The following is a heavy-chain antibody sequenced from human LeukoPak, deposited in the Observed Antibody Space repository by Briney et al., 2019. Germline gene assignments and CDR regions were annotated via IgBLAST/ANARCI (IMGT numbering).Heavy chain of an antibody. CDR1: GFTFSNYN. D-gene: IGHD4-17*01. Sequence: PGGSLRLSCAASGFTFSNYNMNWVRQAPGKGLEWVSYISSSGSSIYYADSVKGRFTISRDNAKNSLYLQMNSLRAEDTAVYYCAREGAFGDRDYWGQGTLVTVSS. V-gene: IGHV3-48*04. CDR2: ISSSGSSI. CDR3: AREGAFGDRDY. J-gene: IGHJ4*02.